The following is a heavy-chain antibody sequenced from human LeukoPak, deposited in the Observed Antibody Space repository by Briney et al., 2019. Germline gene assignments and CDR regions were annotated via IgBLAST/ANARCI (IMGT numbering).Heavy chain of an antibody. D-gene: IGHD1-26*01. CDR3: ARRLEYSGSKGVFDY. V-gene: IGHV3-48*01. J-gene: IGHJ4*02. CDR1: GFTFNSYS. CDR2: ISSGSSTI. Sequence: PGGSLRLSCAASGFTFNSYSMNWVRQAPGKGLEWVSYISSGSSTIYYADSVKGRFTISRDNSKNTLYLQMHSLRAEDTAVYYCARRLEYSGSKGVFDYWGQGTLVTVSS.